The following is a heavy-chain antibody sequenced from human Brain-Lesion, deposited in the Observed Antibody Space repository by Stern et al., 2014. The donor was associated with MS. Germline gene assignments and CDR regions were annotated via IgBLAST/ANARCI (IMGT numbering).Heavy chain of an antibody. D-gene: IGHD5-12*01. CDR3: ARHDGWLPHY. J-gene: IGHJ4*02. CDR2: IYYSGPT. Sequence: QVQLQESGPGLVKPSETLSLTCSVSGGSISRSTYYWGWIRQPPGKGLEWIGSIYYSGPTYYNPSLKSRVTIDTSKNQFSLRLTSVTAADTAVYYCARHDGWLPHYWSQGTLVTVSS. CDR1: GGSISRSTYY. V-gene: IGHV4-39*01.